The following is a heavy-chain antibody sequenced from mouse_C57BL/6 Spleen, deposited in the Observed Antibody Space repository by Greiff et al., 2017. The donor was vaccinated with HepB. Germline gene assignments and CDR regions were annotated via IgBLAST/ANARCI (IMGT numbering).Heavy chain of an antibody. CDR2: IYPGSGST. CDR3: AIYYYGSSYSWFAY. D-gene: IGHD1-1*01. V-gene: IGHV1-55*01. Sequence: VQLQQSGAELVKPGASVKMSCKASGYTFTSYWITWVKQRPGQGLEWIGDIYPGSGSTNYNEKFKSKATLTVDTSSSTAYMQLSSLTSEDSAVYYCAIYYYGSSYSWFAYWGQGTLVTVSA. J-gene: IGHJ3*01. CDR1: GYTFTSYW.